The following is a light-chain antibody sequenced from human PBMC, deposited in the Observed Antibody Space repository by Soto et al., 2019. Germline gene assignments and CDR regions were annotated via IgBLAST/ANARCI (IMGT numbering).Light chain of an antibody. CDR3: QQANRFPYT. CDR2: TAS. V-gene: IGKV1-12*01. Sequence: DIQMTQSPSFVSASVGDRVTITCRASQDISTRLAWYQQKPGRAPNLLIYTASTLQSGVPSRFSGSGSGTDFTLTISSLQPEDFATYYCQQANRFPYTFGQGTKLEIK. CDR1: QDISTR. J-gene: IGKJ2*01.